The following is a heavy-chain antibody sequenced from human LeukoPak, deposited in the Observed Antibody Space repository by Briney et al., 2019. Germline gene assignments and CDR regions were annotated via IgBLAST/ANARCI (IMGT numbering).Heavy chain of an antibody. J-gene: IGHJ3*02. CDR1: GDSISSSSYY. V-gene: IGHV4-39*07. CDR2: IYYSGST. D-gene: IGHD3-9*01. CDR3: ARAKDPDYDILTGYFQPDAFDI. Sequence: PSETLSLTCTVSGDSISSSSYYWGWIRQPPGKGLEWIGSIYYSGSTYYNPSLKSRVTISVDTSKNQFSLKLSSVTAADTAVYYCARAKDPDYDILTGYFQPDAFDIWGQGTMVTVSS.